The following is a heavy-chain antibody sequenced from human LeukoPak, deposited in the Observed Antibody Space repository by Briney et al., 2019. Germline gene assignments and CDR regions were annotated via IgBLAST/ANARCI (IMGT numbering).Heavy chain of an antibody. D-gene: IGHD3-16*01. CDR1: GFTFSGSA. CDR3: ARTATMFGRSQYAGRFDP. Sequence: GGSLRLSCVASGFTFSGSAMHWVRQASGKGREWVGRISTKFNSYETTYAASVRGRLTISRDDSKNTAYLQMNSLKAEDTALYYCARTATMFGRSQYAGRFDPWGQGTLVTVSS. J-gene: IGHJ5*02. CDR2: ISTKFNSYET. V-gene: IGHV3-73*01.